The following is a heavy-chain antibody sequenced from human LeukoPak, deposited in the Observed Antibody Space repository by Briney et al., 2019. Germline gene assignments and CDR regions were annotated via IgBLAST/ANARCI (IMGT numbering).Heavy chain of an antibody. J-gene: IGHJ4*02. CDR2: ISSSSYI. Sequence: GGSLRLSCAASGFTFSSYSMNWVHQAPGKGLEWVSSISSSSYIYYADSVKGRFTISRDNAKNSLYLQMNSLRAEDTAVYYCARDRDMITFGGVIAKNNFDYWGQGTLVTVSS. V-gene: IGHV3-21*01. CDR1: GFTFSSYS. CDR3: ARDRDMITFGGVIAKNNFDY. D-gene: IGHD3-16*02.